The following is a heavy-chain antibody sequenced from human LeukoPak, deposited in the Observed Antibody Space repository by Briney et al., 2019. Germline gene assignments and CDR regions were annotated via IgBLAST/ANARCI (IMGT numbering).Heavy chain of an antibody. CDR3: ARAYNWNDVFDM. V-gene: IGHV1-46*01. Sequence: ASVKVSCKASGYTFTTYYMHWVRQAPGQGLEWMGIIDPSGGTTSYAQKFQGRVTMTRDTSTSTVYMGLSSLRSEDTAVYYCARAYNWNDVFDMWGQGTVVTVSS. J-gene: IGHJ3*02. D-gene: IGHD1-1*01. CDR1: GYTFTTYY. CDR2: IDPSGGTT.